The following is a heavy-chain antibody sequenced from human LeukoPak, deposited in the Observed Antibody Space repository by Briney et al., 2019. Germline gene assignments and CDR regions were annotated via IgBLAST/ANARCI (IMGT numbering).Heavy chain of an antibody. V-gene: IGHV4-59*08. D-gene: IGHD6-19*01. CDR3: ARGPIAVAGTFYYYYGMDV. Sequence: SETLSLTCTVSGGSISSYYWSWIRQPPGKGLEWIGYIYYSGSTNYNPSLKSRVTISVDTSKNQFSLKLSSVTAADTAVYYCARGPIAVAGTFYYYYGMDVWGQGTTVTVSS. CDR1: GGSISSYY. J-gene: IGHJ6*02. CDR2: IYYSGST.